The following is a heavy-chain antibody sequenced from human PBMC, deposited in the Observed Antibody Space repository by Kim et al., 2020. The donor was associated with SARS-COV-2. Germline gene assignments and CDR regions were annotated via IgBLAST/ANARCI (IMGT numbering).Heavy chain of an antibody. CDR1: GYTFTSYG. J-gene: IGHJ6*02. D-gene: IGHD2-15*01. V-gene: IGHV1-18*04. CDR3: ARGPHIVVVVAATSYYYYIMDV. Sequence: ASVKVPCKASGYTFTSYGISWVRQAPGQGLEWMGWISAYNGNTNYAQKLQGRVTMTTDTSTSTAYMELRSLRSDDTAVYYCARGPHIVVVVAATSYYYYIMDVWGQGTTVTVSS. CDR2: ISAYNGNT.